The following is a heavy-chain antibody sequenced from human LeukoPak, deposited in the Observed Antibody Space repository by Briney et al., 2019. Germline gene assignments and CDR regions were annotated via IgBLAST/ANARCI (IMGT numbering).Heavy chain of an antibody. V-gene: IGHV1-46*01. CDR1: GYTFTSYY. CDR2: VNPTGDIT. Sequence: ASVKVSCKASGYTFTSYYMHWVRQAPGQGPEWMGVVNPTGDITRYAQKFQGRVTLTRDMSTSTVYMELSSLRSEDTAVYFCAAEPPTTGRFDYWGQGTLVTVSS. J-gene: IGHJ4*02. D-gene: IGHD1-14*01. CDR3: AAEPPTTGRFDY.